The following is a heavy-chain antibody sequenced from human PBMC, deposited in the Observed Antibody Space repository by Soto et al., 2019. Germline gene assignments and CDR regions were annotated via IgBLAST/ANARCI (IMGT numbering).Heavy chain of an antibody. J-gene: IGHJ3*02. Sequence: EVQLLESGGCLVQPGGALRLSCAASGFTFITYAMSWVRQAPRKGLEWVATIRGSGGNTHYADSVKGRFTTSRDNSENTVYLQKNSLRAEDTAVYYCARVKAQILTSGWYGGDDIWGHGTMVTVSS. CDR2: IRGSGGNT. CDR3: ARVKAQILTSGWYGGDDI. D-gene: IGHD6-19*01. CDR1: GFTFITYA. V-gene: IGHV3-23*01.